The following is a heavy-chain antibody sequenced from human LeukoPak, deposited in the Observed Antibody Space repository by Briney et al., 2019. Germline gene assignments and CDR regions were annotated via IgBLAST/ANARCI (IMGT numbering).Heavy chain of an antibody. CDR3: AKDSPVVTDDAFDI. CDR2: IRYDGSNK. V-gene: IGHV3-30*02. J-gene: IGHJ3*02. Sequence: GGSLRLSCAASGFTFNTYAMSWVRQAPGKGLEWVAFIRYDGSNKYYADSVKGRFTISRDNSKNTLYLQMNSLRAEDTAVYYCAKDSPVVTDDAFDIWRQGTMVTVSS. D-gene: IGHD4-23*01. CDR1: GFTFNTYA.